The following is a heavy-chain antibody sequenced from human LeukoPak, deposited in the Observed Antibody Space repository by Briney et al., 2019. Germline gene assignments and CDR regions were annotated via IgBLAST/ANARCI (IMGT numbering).Heavy chain of an antibody. CDR3: ARGDCGGDCYYKT. CDR1: GGSISSYY. J-gene: IGHJ5*02. D-gene: IGHD2-21*01. V-gene: IGHV4-59*01. CDR2: IYYSGST. Sequence: SETLSLTCTVSGGSISSYYWSWIRQPPGKGLEWIGYIYYSGSTNYNPSLKSRVTISVDTSKNQFSLKLSSVTAADTAVYYCARGDCGGDCYYKTWGQGALVTVSS.